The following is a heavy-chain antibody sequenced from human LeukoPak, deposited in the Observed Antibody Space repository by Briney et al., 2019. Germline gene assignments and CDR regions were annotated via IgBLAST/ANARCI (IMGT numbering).Heavy chain of an antibody. CDR1: GFTFSTYA. CDR3: ARGHSDIATIKHVFDH. V-gene: IGHV3-23*01. CDR2: ISGSSAST. D-gene: IGHD5-24*01. J-gene: IGHJ4*02. Sequence: GGSLRLSCAASGFTFSTYAMGWVRQAPGKGLEWVSSISGSSASTYYADSVKGRFTLSRDYSKNTLNLQMNSLRVEDTAVYFCARGHSDIATIKHVFDHWGLGTMVTVSS.